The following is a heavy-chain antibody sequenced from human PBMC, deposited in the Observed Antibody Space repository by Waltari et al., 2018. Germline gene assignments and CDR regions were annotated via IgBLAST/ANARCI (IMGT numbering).Heavy chain of an antibody. V-gene: IGHV3-23*01. J-gene: IGHJ4*02. Sequence: EVQLLESGGGLVQPGGSMRLSCAASGFTFSSYAMSWVRQAPGKGLEWVSAISGSGGSTSYADSVKGRFTISRDNSKNTLYLQMNSLRAEDTAVYYCVNIPPRDLFDYWVQGTLVTVSS. CDR2: ISGSGGST. CDR1: GFTFSSYA. CDR3: VNIPPRDLFDY.